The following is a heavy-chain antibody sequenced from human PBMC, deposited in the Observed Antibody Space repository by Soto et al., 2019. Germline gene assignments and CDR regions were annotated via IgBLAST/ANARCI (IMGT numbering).Heavy chain of an antibody. J-gene: IGHJ4*02. D-gene: IGHD1-26*01. CDR3: AGSSDDGRDN. V-gene: IGHV3-21*01. Sequence: EVQLVESVGGRVKPGGSLRLSCAASGFSLSDYSMNWIRQAPGKGLEWVASISSSSSFIHYAESMKGRFTISRDNAKNSLYLQMNSLSAEDTAVYYCAGSSDDGRDNWGQGTLVTVSS. CDR1: GFSLSDYS. CDR2: ISSSSSFI.